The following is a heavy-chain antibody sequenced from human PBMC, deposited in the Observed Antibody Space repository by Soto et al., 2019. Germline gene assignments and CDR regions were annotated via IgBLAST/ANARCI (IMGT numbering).Heavy chain of an antibody. Sequence: QVQLVQSGAEVKKPGSSVKVSCKASGGTFTSYAVSWVRQAPGQGLEWMGVSIPIFGTANYARKFQGRVTITADKSTSTAYMEVSSLRSEDTAVYYCAKLVGPAARRSSMDVWGQGTTVTVSS. CDR2: SIPIFGTA. D-gene: IGHD2-2*01. CDR3: AKLVGPAARRSSMDV. V-gene: IGHV1-69*06. CDR1: GGTFTSYA. J-gene: IGHJ6*02.